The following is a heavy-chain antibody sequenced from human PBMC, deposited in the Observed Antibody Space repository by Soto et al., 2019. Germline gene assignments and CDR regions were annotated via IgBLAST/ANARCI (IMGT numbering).Heavy chain of an antibody. CDR2: INPNSGGT. CDR1: GYTFTGYY. CDR3: ARDPYSRIKHLIRFGRSGSKYYFDY. J-gene: IGHJ4*02. D-gene: IGHD6-19*01. V-gene: IGHV1-2*04. Sequence: GASVKVSCKASGYTFTGYYMHWVRQAPGQGLEWMGWINPNSGGTNYAQKFQGWVTMTRDTSISTAYMELSRLRSDDTAVYYCARDPYSRIKHLIRFGRSGSKYYFDYWGQGTLVTVSS.